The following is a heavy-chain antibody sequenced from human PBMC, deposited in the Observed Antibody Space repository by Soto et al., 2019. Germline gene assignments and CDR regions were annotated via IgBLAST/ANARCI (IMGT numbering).Heavy chain of an antibody. J-gene: IGHJ4*02. CDR1: GFTFSSYG. V-gene: IGHV3-33*01. CDR2: IWYDGSNK. Sequence: QVQLVESGGGVVQPGRSLRLSCAASGFTFSSYGRHWVGQAPGKGLEWVAVIWYDGSNKYYADSVKGRFTISRDNSKNTLYLQMNSLRAEDTAVYYCARDINSGSYRHFDYWGQGTLVTVSS. D-gene: IGHD1-26*01. CDR3: ARDINSGSYRHFDY.